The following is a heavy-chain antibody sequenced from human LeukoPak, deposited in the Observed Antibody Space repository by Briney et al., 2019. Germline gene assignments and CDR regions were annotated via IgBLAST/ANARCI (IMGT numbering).Heavy chain of an antibody. CDR1: GYTFTGYY. D-gene: IGHD6-19*01. V-gene: IGHV1-69*13. CDR2: IIPIFGTA. J-gene: IGHJ4*02. Sequence: SVKVSCKASGYTFTGYYMHWVRQAPGQGLEWMGGIIPIFGTANYAQKFQGRVTITADESTSTAYMELSSLRSEDTAVYYCARDHSSGLYYFDYWGQGTLVTVSS. CDR3: ARDHSSGLYYFDY.